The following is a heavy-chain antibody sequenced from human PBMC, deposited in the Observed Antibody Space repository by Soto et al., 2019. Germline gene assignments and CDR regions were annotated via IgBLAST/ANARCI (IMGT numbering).Heavy chain of an antibody. Sequence: SETLCVTCAFSVGSISSSNWWSWVRQPPGKGLEWIGEIYHSGSTNYNPSLKSRVTISVDKSKNQFSLKLSSVTAADTAVYYCAREVEWELLPVAFDIWGQGTMVTVSS. J-gene: IGHJ3*02. D-gene: IGHD1-26*01. CDR2: IYHSGST. CDR1: VGSISSSNW. CDR3: AREVEWELLPVAFDI. V-gene: IGHV4-4*02.